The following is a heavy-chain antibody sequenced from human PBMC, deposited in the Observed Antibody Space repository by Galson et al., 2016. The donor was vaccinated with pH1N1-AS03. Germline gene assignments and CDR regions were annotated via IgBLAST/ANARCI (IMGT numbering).Heavy chain of an antibody. CDR3: AHRFYGSGASFFDF. V-gene: IGHV2-5*01. D-gene: IGHD3-10*01. CDR2: INWHDDK. CDR1: GFSLNDGGLG. J-gene: IGHJ4*02. Sequence: PALVKPTQTFTLTCTFSGFSLNDGGLGVGWIRQPPEQALEWLGMINWHDDKRCNPSLQNRLTLTQGVSKSEVVLQMTNVDPEDTATYYCAHRFYGSGASFFDFWGQGIVVVVS.